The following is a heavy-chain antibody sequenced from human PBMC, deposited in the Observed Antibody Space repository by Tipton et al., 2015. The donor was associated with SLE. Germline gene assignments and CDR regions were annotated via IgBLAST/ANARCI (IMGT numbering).Heavy chain of an antibody. CDR1: GYTFTGHY. CDR2: INPNSGGT. D-gene: IGHD6-6*01. CDR3: ARGEQLARARPSAFDI. V-gene: IGHV1-2*02. Sequence: QLVQSGAEVKKPGASVKVSCKASGYTFTGHYMHWVRQAPGQGLEWMGWINPNSGGTNYAQKFQGRVTMTTDTSTSTAYMELRSLRSDDTAVYYCARGEQLARARPSAFDIWGQGTMVTVSS. J-gene: IGHJ3*02.